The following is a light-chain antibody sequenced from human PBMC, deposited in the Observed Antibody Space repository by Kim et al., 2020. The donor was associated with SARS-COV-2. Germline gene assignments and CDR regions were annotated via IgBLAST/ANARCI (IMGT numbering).Light chain of an antibody. V-gene: IGLV3-1*01. CDR2: QDS. Sequence: SYELTQPPSVSVSPGQTASITRSGDKVGEKYACWYQQKSGQSPVLAIYQDSKRPSGIPVRFSGSNSGNSVTLTISGTQARDEVDYYCQAWASTWVSGGGT. CDR3: QAWASTWV. CDR1: KVGEKY. J-gene: IGLJ3*02.